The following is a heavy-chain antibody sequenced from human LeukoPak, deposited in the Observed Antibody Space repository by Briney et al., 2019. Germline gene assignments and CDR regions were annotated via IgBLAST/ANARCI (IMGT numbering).Heavy chain of an antibody. CDR2: ISTGSSYM. CDR1: GFTFRSYT. J-gene: IGHJ4*02. Sequence: GSLRLSCAASGFTFRSYTMSWVRQAPGQGLEWVSSISTGSSYMYYGDSVKGRFTISRDNAKSALYLQMNSLRAEDTAVYYCAREEYGDYGKIDYWGQGTLVTVSS. D-gene: IGHD4-17*01. V-gene: IGHV3-21*04. CDR3: AREEYGDYGKIDY.